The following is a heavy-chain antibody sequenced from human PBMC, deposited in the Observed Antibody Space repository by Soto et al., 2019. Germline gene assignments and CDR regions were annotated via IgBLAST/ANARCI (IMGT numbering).Heavy chain of an antibody. D-gene: IGHD6-13*01. V-gene: IGHV1-2*04. CDR1: GYTFTGYY. CDR2: INPNSGGT. J-gene: IGHJ5*02. CDR3: ARERGPHSSSWFIRYNWFDP. Sequence: ASVKVSCKASGYTFTGYYMHWVRQAPGQGLEWMGWINPNSGGTNYAQKFQGWVTMTRDTSISTAYMELSRLRSDDTAVSYCARERGPHSSSWFIRYNWFDPWGQGTLVTVSS.